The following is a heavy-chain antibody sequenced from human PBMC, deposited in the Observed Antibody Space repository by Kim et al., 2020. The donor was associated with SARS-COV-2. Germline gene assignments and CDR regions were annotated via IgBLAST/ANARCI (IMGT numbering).Heavy chain of an antibody. CDR3: ARAGYYSDPFDI. V-gene: IGHV4-31*03. Sequence: SETLSLTCTVSGGSISSGGYYWSWIRQHPGKGLEWIGYIYYSGSTYYNPSLKSRVTISVDTSKNQFSLKLSSVTAADTAVYYCARAGYYSDPFDIWGQGTMVTVSS. D-gene: IGHD3-10*01. CDR1: GGSISSGGYY. CDR2: IYYSGST. J-gene: IGHJ3*02.